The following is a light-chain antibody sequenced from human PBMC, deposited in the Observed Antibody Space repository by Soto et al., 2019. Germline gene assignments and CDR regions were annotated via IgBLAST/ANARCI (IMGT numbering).Light chain of an antibody. J-gene: IGKJ2*01. Sequence: AIQLTQSPSSLSASVRDRVTITCRASQVISSTLAWYQQKPGKAPKLLIYDASSLQSGVPSRFSGSGSGTDFTLTIGSLQPEDFATYYCQQFDSYPYTFGQGTKLEIK. CDR3: QQFDSYPYT. V-gene: IGKV1-13*02. CDR1: QVISST. CDR2: DAS.